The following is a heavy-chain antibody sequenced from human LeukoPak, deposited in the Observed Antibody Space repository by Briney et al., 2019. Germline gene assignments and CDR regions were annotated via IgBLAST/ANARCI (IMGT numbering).Heavy chain of an antibody. Sequence: PSETLSLTCAVSGGSFSGYYWTWIRQPPGKGLEWIGEINHSGSANYNPSLKSRVTISLDTSKNQFSLKLSSVTAADTAVYYCARGQGTVTTHWGQGALVTVSS. CDR1: GGSFSGYY. CDR2: INHSGSA. J-gene: IGHJ4*02. D-gene: IGHD4-17*01. V-gene: IGHV4-34*01. CDR3: ARGQGTVTTH.